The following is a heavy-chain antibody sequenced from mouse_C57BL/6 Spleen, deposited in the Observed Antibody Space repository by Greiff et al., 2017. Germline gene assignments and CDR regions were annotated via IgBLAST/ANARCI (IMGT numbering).Heavy chain of an antibody. J-gene: IGHJ4*01. CDR1: GFNIKDYY. Sequence: VQLQQSGAELVRPGASVKLSCTASGFNIKDYYMHWVKQRPEQGLEWIGRIDPEDGDTEYAPKFQGKATLTADTSSNTAYLQLSSLTSEDTSVYYCTTGYGSSYYAMDYWGQGTSVTVSS. CDR2: IDPEDGDT. CDR3: TTGYGSSYYAMDY. D-gene: IGHD1-1*01. V-gene: IGHV14-1*01.